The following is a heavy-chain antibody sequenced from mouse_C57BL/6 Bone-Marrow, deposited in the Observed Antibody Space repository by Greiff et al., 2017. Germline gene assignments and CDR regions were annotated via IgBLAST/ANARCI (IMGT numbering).Heavy chain of an antibody. CDR3: AMRDFYSMDY. CDR1: GFTFSDYG. D-gene: IGHD3-3*01. V-gene: IGHV5-17*01. J-gene: IGHJ4*01. Sequence: EVKLVESGGGLVKPGGSLKLSCAASGFTFSDYGMHWVRQAPEKGLEWVAYISSGSSTIYYADTVKGRYTISRDTAKNPLFLQIDSRRSEDTAMYFCAMRDFYSMDYWGQGTSVTVSS. CDR2: ISSGSSTI.